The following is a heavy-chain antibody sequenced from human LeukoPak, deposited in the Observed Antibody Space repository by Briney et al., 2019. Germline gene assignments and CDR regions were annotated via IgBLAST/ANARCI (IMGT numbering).Heavy chain of an antibody. CDR3: AREGAVAAFFGY. Sequence: PSETLSLTCTVSGGSISSYYWSWIRQPPGKGLEWIGYIYYSGSTNYNPSLKSRLTISVDTSKNQFSLKLSSVTAADTVVYYCAREGAVAAFFGYWGQGTLVTVSS. V-gene: IGHV4-59*01. CDR2: IYYSGST. D-gene: IGHD6-19*01. J-gene: IGHJ4*02. CDR1: GGSISSYY.